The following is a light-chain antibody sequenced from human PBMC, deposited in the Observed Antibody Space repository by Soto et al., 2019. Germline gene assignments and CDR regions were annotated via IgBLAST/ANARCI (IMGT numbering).Light chain of an antibody. Sequence: QSALTQPPSASGSPGQSVSISCTGTSSDVGNYNFVSWYQQHPGKAPKLMIYEVFKRPSGVPDRFSGAKSGNTAYLIVSGLQGGDEADYYCASYAAGKNVVFGGGTQLTVL. CDR3: ASYAAGKNVV. V-gene: IGLV2-8*01. CDR2: EVF. CDR1: SSDVGNYNF. J-gene: IGLJ3*02.